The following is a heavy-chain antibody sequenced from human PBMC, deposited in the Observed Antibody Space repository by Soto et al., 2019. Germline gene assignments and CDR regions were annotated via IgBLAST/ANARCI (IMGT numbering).Heavy chain of an antibody. D-gene: IGHD3-3*01. CDR1: GFTFSGYW. Sequence: GGSLRLSCAASGFTFSGYWMNWVRQAPGKGLEWVANMNQDGSAKYYVDSVKGRFTISRDNAKNSLYLQMNSLRVEDTAVYYCVRVITRWAWDYWGPGTLVTVSS. J-gene: IGHJ4*02. V-gene: IGHV3-7*01. CDR3: VRVITRWAWDY. CDR2: MNQDGSAK.